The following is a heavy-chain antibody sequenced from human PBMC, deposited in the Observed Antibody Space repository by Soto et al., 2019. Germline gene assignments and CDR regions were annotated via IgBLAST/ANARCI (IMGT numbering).Heavy chain of an antibody. CDR1: GYTFTSYG. V-gene: IGHV1-18*01. CDR2: ISAYNGNT. D-gene: IGHD6-19*01. Sequence: GASVKVSCKASGYTFTSYGISWVRQAPGQGLEWMGWISAYNGNTNYAQKLQGRVTMTTDTSTSTAYMELRSLRSDDTAVYYCARAPYSSGWWGFDYWGQGTLVTVSS. J-gene: IGHJ4*02. CDR3: ARAPYSSGWWGFDY.